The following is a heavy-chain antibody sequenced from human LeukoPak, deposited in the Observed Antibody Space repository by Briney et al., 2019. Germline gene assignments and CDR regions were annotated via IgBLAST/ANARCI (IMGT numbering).Heavy chain of an antibody. Sequence: PSETLSLTCTVSGGSISSYYWSWIRQPPGKGLEWIGYIYYSGSTNYNPSLKSRVTISVDTSKNQFSLKLSSVTAADTAVYYCARAAQQQLVGWFDPWGQGTLVTVSS. CDR3: ARAAQQQLVGWFDP. D-gene: IGHD6-13*01. CDR1: GGSISSYY. J-gene: IGHJ5*02. V-gene: IGHV4-59*01. CDR2: IYYSGST.